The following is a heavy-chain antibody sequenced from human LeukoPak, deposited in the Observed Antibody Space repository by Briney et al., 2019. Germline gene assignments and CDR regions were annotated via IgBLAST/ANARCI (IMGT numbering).Heavy chain of an antibody. CDR3: ARVCRRGPVGCDEDY. D-gene: IGHD5/OR15-5a*01. CDR2: INPNSGGT. Sequence: GASVKVSCKASGYTFTGYYMHWVRQAPGQGLEWMGRINPNSGGTNYAQKFQGRVTMTRDTSISTAYMGLRRLRSHDPAVYYCARVCRRGPVGCDEDYWRQGTLVPVSS. V-gene: IGHV1-2*06. J-gene: IGHJ4*02. CDR1: GYTFTGYY.